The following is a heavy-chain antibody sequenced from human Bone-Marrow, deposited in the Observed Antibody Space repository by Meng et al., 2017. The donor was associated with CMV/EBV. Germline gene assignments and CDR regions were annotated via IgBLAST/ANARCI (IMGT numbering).Heavy chain of an antibody. CDR2: IGTAGDT. D-gene: IGHD1-26*01. V-gene: IGHV3-13*01. Sequence: SCAASGFTFSSYDMHWVRQATGKGLEWVSAIGTAGDTYYPGSVKGRFTISRENAKNSLYLQMNSLRAGDTAVYYCARGGIVGEYFDYWGQGTLVTVSS. CDR1: GFTFSSYD. J-gene: IGHJ4*02. CDR3: ARGGIVGEYFDY.